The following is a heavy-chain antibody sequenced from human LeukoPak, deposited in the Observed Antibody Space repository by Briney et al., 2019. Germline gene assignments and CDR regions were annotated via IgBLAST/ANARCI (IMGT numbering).Heavy chain of an antibody. CDR2: ISAYNGNT. V-gene: IGHV1-18*01. D-gene: IGHD3-10*01. J-gene: IGHJ3*02. CDR1: GYTFTSYG. CDR3: ARGQYVLLWFGDDMGAFDI. Sequence: ASVKVSCKASGYTFTSYGISWVRQAPGQGLEWMGWISAYNGNTNYAQKLQGRVTMTTGTSTSTAYMELRSLRSDDTAVYYCARGQYVLLWFGDDMGAFDIWGQGTMVTVSS.